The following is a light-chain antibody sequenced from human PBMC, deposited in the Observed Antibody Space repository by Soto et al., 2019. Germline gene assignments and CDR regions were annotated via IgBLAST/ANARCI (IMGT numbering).Light chain of an antibody. V-gene: IGLV2-8*01. CDR2: EVT. CDR1: NSDVGAYNF. J-gene: IGLJ1*01. Sequence: QSALTQPPSASGSPGQSVTISCTGTNSDVGAYNFVSWYQQHPGKAPKLMIYEVTKRPSGVPDRFSDSKSANTASLTVSGLQAEDEADYYCSSYAGSNNYVFGTGTKLTVL. CDR3: SSYAGSNNYV.